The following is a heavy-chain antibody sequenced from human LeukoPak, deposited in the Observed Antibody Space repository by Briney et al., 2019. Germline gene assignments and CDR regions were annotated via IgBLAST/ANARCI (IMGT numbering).Heavy chain of an antibody. V-gene: IGHV3-20*04. CDR1: GFTFDDYG. J-gene: IGHJ4*02. Sequence: GGSLRLSCAASGFTFDDYGMSWVRQAPGKGLEWVSSINWNGGRTGYADSVKGRFTISRDDTKNSMYMQMNSLRAEDTALYYCARGDSYGSGSYHNPFDQWGQGTLVTVSS. D-gene: IGHD3-10*01. CDR3: ARGDSYGSGSYHNPFDQ. CDR2: INWNGGRT.